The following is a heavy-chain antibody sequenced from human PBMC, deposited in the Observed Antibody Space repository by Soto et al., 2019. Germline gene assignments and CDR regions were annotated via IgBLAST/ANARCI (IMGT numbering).Heavy chain of an antibody. CDR2: ISFDGSYK. V-gene: IGHV3-30*03. J-gene: IGHJ2*01. D-gene: IGHD2-2*01. CDR3: ARAYCSSSRCYVWYFDL. Sequence: QVQLVESGGGVVQPGRSLRLSCAASGFTFSSYGMHWVRQAPGKGLEWVAGISFDGSYKFYADSVKGRFTISRDISENTLYLQMDTLTIEDTAVYYCARAYCSSSRCYVWYFDLWGRGTLVTVSS. CDR1: GFTFSSYG.